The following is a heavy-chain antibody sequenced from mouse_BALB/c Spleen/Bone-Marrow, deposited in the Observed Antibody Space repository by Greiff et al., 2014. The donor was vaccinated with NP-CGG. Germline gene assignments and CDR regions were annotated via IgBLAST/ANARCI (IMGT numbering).Heavy chain of an antibody. CDR2: IYPVNVHA. V-gene: IGHV1S56*01. CDR3: ARWLLPYYAMDY. Sequence: VQLQQSGPELVKPGASVRISCKASGYTFTNYYIHWVKQRPGQGLEWIGWIYPVNVHANFNEKFRGKATLTADKSSSTAYMQLSSLTSEDPAVYFCARWLLPYYAMDYWGQGTSVTVSS. J-gene: IGHJ4*01. CDR1: GYTFTNYY. D-gene: IGHD2-3*01.